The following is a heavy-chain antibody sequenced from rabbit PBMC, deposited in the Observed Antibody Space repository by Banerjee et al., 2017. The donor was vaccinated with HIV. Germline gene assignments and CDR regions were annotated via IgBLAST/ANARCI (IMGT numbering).Heavy chain of an antibody. V-gene: IGHV1S45*01. Sequence: QEQLVESGGGLVKPTGSLKLSCTASGFSFSNKAVMCWVRQAPGKGLEWIACINTITGKAVYASWAKGRFTFSKTSSTTVTLQMTSLTAADTATYFCARDPVIAGSAYYDLWGPGTLVTVS. CDR2: INTITGKA. CDR3: ARDPVIAGSAYYDL. D-gene: IGHD8-1*01. J-gene: IGHJ6*01. CDR1: GFSFSNKAV.